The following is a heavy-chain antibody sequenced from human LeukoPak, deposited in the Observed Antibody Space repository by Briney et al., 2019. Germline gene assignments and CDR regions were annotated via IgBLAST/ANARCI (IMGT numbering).Heavy chain of an antibody. CDR1: GFTFSSNF. CDR3: TRDQGWQQFDS. Sequence: GGSLRLSCAASGFTFSSNFMSWVRQAPGKGLERVANINNHGSETYYVDSVRGRFTISRDNAKNSLYLQMNSLRDDDTAVYFCTRDQGWQQFDSWGQGTLVTVSS. J-gene: IGHJ4*02. V-gene: IGHV3-7*01. CDR2: INNHGSET. D-gene: IGHD5-24*01.